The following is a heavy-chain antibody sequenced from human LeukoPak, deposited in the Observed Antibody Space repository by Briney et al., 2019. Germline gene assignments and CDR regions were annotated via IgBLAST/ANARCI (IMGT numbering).Heavy chain of an antibody. Sequence: KPSETLTLTCAASGGSFSGYYWSWIRQPPGKGLEWVGEINHNGSTTYNPSLKNRVTISLDTSTNHFSLKLSSVTAADTAVYYCARRPYYYDSGGSKDAFDIWGQGTMVTVSS. CDR2: INHNGST. CDR3: ARRPYYYDSGGSKDAFDI. J-gene: IGHJ3*02. D-gene: IGHD3-22*01. V-gene: IGHV4-34*01. CDR1: GGSFSGYY.